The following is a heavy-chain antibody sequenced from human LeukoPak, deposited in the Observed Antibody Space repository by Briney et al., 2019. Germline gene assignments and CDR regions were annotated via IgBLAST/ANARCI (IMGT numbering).Heavy chain of an antibody. CDR3: ARVPAGYCGGDCYSYGAFDI. CDR2: INSSGSTI. Sequence: GVSLRLSCAASGFTFSSYEMKWLRQAPGNGLKWFTYINSSGSTISYADSVKGRFTIDTDNSKNTLYLQVGSLRAEDMAVYYCARVPAGYCGGDCYSYGAFDIWGQGTMVTVSS. CDR1: GFTFSSYE. V-gene: IGHV3-48*03. D-gene: IGHD2-21*02. J-gene: IGHJ3*02.